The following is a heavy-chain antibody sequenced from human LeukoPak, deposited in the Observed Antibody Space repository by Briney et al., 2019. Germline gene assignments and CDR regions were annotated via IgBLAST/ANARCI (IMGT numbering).Heavy chain of an antibody. D-gene: IGHD4-17*01. CDR3: ARATTVTPYYFDQ. J-gene: IGHJ4*02. Sequence: SETLSLTCTVSGGSISSYYWSCIRRPPGKGPEWIGYINYSGSTNYNPSLKSRVTISADTSKNQFSLKLSSVTAADTAVYFCARATTVTPYYFDQWGQGTLVTVSS. CDR1: GGSISSYY. CDR2: INYSGST. V-gene: IGHV4-59*08.